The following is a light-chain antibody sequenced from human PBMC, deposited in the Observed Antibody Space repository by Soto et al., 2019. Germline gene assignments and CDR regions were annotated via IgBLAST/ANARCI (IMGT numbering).Light chain of an antibody. V-gene: IGLV1-44*01. Sequence: QSVLTQPPSASGTPGQRVTLYCSGNSCNIGSNTVNWYQHLPGTAPKLLIYTNTRRPSGVPARFSGSKSGTSASLAISGLQSEDEADYYCATREDTLNGVVFGGGTKVTVL. CDR1: SCNIGSNT. CDR2: TNT. J-gene: IGLJ3*02. CDR3: ATREDTLNGVV.